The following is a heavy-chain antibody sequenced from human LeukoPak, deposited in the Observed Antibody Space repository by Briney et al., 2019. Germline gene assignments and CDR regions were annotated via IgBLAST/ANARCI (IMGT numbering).Heavy chain of an antibody. CDR1: GFTFSSNS. Sequence: GGSLRLSCAASGFTFSSNSMNWVRQAPGKGLEWVSSISSSSSYIYYADSVKGRFTISRDNAKNSLYLQMNSLRAEDTAVYYCARGDYGGANWFDPWGQGTLVTVSS. CDR3: ARGDYGGANWFDP. D-gene: IGHD4-23*01. J-gene: IGHJ5*02. CDR2: ISSSSSYI. V-gene: IGHV3-21*01.